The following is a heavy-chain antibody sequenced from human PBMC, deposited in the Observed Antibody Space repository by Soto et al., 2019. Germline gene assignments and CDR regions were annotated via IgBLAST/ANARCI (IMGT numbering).Heavy chain of an antibody. CDR3: AREVEVATID. J-gene: IGHJ4*02. V-gene: IGHV1-18*01. CDR1: GYTFTSYG. D-gene: IGHD5-12*01. Sequence: ASVKVSCKASGYTFTSYGISWVRQAPGQGLEWMGWISAYNGNTNYAQKFQGRVTITADESTSTAYMELRSLRSDDTAVYYCAREVEVATIDWGQGTLVTVSS. CDR2: ISAYNGNT.